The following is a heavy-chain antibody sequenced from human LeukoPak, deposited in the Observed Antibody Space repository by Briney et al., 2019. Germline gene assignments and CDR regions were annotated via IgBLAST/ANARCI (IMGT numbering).Heavy chain of an antibody. CDR1: GFTLSSYA. D-gene: IGHD6-19*01. Sequence: PGGSLRLSCAASGFTLSSYAMHWVRQPAGKGLEWVSAIGTAGDTFYPGSVKGRFTISRDSSKNTLYLQMNSLRAEDTAVYYCAKYPASGWYPTPHFDYWGQGTLVTVSS. CDR2: IGTAGDT. V-gene: IGHV3-13*01. J-gene: IGHJ4*02. CDR3: AKYPASGWYPTPHFDY.